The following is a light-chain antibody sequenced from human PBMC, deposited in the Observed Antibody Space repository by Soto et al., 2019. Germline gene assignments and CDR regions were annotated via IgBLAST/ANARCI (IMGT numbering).Light chain of an antibody. J-gene: IGLJ3*02. CDR2: GNT. V-gene: IGLV1-40*01. CDR3: QSWDSSLSGVV. Sequence: QSVLTQPPSVSGAPGQRVTISCTVSSSNIGTGYDVHWYQQLPGTAPKLLIYGNTNRPSGVPDRFSGSKSGTSASLAITGLQAEDEADYYCQSWDSSLSGVVFGGGTKLTVL. CDR1: SSNIGTGYD.